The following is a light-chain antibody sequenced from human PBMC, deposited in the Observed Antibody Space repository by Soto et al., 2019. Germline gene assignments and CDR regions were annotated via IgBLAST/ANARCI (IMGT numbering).Light chain of an antibody. V-gene: IGKV1-39*01. CDR2: AAS. J-gene: IGKJ5*01. CDR3: QQSYSTPIT. Sequence: DIQMTQSPSSLSASVGDRVTITCRASQSISSYLNWYQQKPGKAPKVLIYAASSLQSRVPSRFSGSGSETDFTLTISSLQPEDFATYYCQQSYSTPITFGQGTRLEIK. CDR1: QSISSY.